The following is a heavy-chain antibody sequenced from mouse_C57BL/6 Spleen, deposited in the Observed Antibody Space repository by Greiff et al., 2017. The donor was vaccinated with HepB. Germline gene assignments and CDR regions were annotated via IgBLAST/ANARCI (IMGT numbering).Heavy chain of an antibody. CDR1: GYSITSGYY. D-gene: IGHD1-1*01. CDR2: ISYDGSN. J-gene: IGHJ2*01. V-gene: IGHV3-6*01. CDR3: AREVYYYGSSYMYYFDY. Sequence: EVKLMESGPGLVKPSQSLSLTCSVTGYSITSGYYWNWIRQFPGNKLEWMGYISYDGSNNYNPSLKNRISITRDTSKNQFFLKLHSVTTEDTATYYGAREVYYYGSSYMYYFDYWGQGTTLTVSS.